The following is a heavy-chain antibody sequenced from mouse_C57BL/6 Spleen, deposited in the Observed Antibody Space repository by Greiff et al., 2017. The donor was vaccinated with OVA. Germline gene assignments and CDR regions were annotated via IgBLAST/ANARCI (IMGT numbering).Heavy chain of an antibody. J-gene: IGHJ4*01. CDR3: ARSYDGYYYAMDY. CDR1: GFTFSDYG. Sequence: DVQLVESGGGLVKPGGSLKLSCAASGFTFSDYGMHWVRQAPEKGLEWVAYISSGSSTIYYADTVKGRFTISRDNAKNTLFLQMTSLRSEDTAMYYCARSYDGYYYAMDYWGQGTSVTVSS. D-gene: IGHD2-12*01. V-gene: IGHV5-17*01. CDR2: ISSGSSTI.